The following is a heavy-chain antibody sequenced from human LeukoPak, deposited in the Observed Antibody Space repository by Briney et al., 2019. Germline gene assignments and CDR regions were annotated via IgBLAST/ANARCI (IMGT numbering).Heavy chain of an antibody. CDR3: ARGSGITGTTR. CDR1: GGSISSYY. Sequence: SETLSLTCTVSGGSISSYYWSWIRQPPGKGLEWIGYIYYSGSTNYNPSLKSRVTISVDTSKNQFSLKLSSVTAADTAVYYCARGSGITGTTRWGQGTLVTVSS. CDR2: IYYSGST. J-gene: IGHJ4*02. V-gene: IGHV4-59*08. D-gene: IGHD1-20*01.